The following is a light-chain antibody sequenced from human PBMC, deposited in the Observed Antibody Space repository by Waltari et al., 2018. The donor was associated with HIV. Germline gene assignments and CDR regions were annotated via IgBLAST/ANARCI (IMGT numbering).Light chain of an antibody. J-gene: IGKJ1*01. V-gene: IGKV2-28*01. CDR1: QSLLHSYGYNY. CDR2: LGS. Sequence: DIVMSQSPLYLPVTPGEPASISCRSSQSLLHSYGYNYLDWYLQKPGQSPQLLIYLGSDRASGVPDRFSGSGSGTDFTLKISRVEAEDVGIYYCMQALQTPRTFGQGTGWISN. CDR3: MQALQTPRT.